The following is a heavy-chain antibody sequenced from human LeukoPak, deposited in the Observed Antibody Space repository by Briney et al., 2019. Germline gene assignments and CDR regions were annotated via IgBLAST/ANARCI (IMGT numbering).Heavy chain of an antibody. V-gene: IGHV3-23*01. Sequence: GGSLRLSCVASGLTFNSHSMSWVRQAPAIGLAWVSAVSTNGDVTFYADSVKGRFTISRDNSKDTLYLQMNSLRAEDTAVYYCAKDRRSTSWTNWFDPWGQGTLVTVSS. CDR2: VSTNGDVT. CDR1: GLTFNSHS. J-gene: IGHJ5*02. CDR3: AKDRRSTSWTNWFDP. D-gene: IGHD2-2*01.